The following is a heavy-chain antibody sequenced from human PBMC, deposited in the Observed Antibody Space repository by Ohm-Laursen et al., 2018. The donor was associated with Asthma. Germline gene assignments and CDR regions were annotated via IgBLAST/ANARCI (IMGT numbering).Heavy chain of an antibody. D-gene: IGHD4-17*01. CDR3: TRVYYGDFGGRAFDI. CDR2: IRSKAYGGTT. Sequence: SLRLSCAASGFTFSSYAMSWFRQAPGKGLEWVGFIRSKAYGGTTEYAASVKGRFTISRDDSKSIAYLQMNSLKTEDTAVYYCTRVYYGDFGGRAFDIWGHGTMVTVSS. J-gene: IGHJ3*02. V-gene: IGHV3-49*03. CDR1: GFTFSSYA.